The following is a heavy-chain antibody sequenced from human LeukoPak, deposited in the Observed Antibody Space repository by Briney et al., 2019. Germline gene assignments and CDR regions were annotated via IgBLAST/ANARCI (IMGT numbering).Heavy chain of an antibody. CDR3: AKGGYAYYYDSSGLPFDY. CDR1: GFTFSSYA. V-gene: IGHV3-23*01. CDR2: ISGSGGST. Sequence: GGSLRLPCAASGFTFSSYAMSWVRQAPGKGLEWVSAISGSGGSTYYADSVKGRFTISRDNSKNTLYLQMNSLRAEDTAVYYCAKGGYAYYYDSSGLPFDYWGQGTLVTVSS. J-gene: IGHJ4*02. D-gene: IGHD3-22*01.